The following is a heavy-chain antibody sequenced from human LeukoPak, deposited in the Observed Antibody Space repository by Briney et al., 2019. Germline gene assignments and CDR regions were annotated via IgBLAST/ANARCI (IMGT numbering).Heavy chain of an antibody. CDR3: ARGMMTTVTPIDY. D-gene: IGHD4-17*01. CDR1: GFTFSSYW. J-gene: IGHJ4*02. Sequence: GGSLRLSCAASGFTFSSYWMSWVRQAPGKGLEWVANIKQDGSEKYYVDSVKGRFTISRDNAKNSLYPQMNSLRAEDTAVYYCARGMMTTVTPIDYWGQGTLVTVSS. CDR2: IKQDGSEK. V-gene: IGHV3-7*01.